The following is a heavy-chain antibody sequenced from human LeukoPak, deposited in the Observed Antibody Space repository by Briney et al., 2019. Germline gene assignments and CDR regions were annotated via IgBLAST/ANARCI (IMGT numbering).Heavy chain of an antibody. Sequence: SETLSLTCAVYGGSFSGYYWSWIRQAPVKGLEWIGEINHSGSTNYNPSLKSRVTISVDTSKNQFSLMLSSVTAADTAVYYCARDLGYCSGGSCYFYAFWGQGTLVTVSS. V-gene: IGHV4-34*01. J-gene: IGHJ4*02. CDR3: ARDLGYCSGGSCYFYAF. CDR2: INHSGST. CDR1: GGSFSGYY. D-gene: IGHD2-15*01.